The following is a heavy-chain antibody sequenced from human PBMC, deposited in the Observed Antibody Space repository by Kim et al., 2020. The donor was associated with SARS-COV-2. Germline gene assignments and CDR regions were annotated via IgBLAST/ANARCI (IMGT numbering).Heavy chain of an antibody. CDR3: ARGALSYDYIWGSYRYQEPPPTLFDI. J-gene: IGHJ3*02. CDR2: IKQDGSEK. CDR1: GFTFSSYW. V-gene: IGHV3-7*01. D-gene: IGHD3-16*02. Sequence: GGSLRLSCAASGFTFSSYWMSWVRQAPGKGLEWVANIKQDGSEKYYVDSVKGRFTISRDNAKNPLYLQMNSLRAEDTAVYYCARGALSYDYIWGSYRYQEPPPTLFDIWGQGTMVTVSS.